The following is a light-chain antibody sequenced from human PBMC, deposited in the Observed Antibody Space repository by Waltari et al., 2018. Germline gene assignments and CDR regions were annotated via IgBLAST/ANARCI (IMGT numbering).Light chain of an antibody. CDR3: QQSYTIPSFT. J-gene: IGKJ3*01. CDR1: HSVSTY. Sequence: DIQMTHSPSSLSESVGDRVTITCRASHSVSTYLNSYQQKPGKAPKPLIYTASSLQSGVPSRFSGSGSGTDFTLTISSLQPEDSATYYCQQSYTIPSFTFGPGTKVDIK. CDR2: TAS. V-gene: IGKV1-39*01.